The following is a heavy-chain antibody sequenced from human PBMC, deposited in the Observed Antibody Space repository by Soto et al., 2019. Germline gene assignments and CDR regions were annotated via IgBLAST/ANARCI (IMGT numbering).Heavy chain of an antibody. J-gene: IGHJ4*02. CDR2: IYYSGST. CDR1: CGSISSGDYY. Sequence: TLSLTCTVSCGSISSGDYYWSWIRQPPGKGLEWIGYIYYSGSTYYNPSLKSRVTISVDTSKNQFSLKLSSVTAADTAVYYCARDPRIRGGYSYGYFDYWGQGTLVTVSS. V-gene: IGHV4-30-4*01. D-gene: IGHD5-18*01. CDR3: ARDPRIRGGYSYGYFDY.